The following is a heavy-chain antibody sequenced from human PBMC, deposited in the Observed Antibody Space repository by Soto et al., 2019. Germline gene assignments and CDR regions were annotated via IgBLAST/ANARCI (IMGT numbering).Heavy chain of an antibody. Sequence: SVKVSCKASGYTFTGYYMHCVRQAPGQGLEWMGWINPNSGGTNYAQKFQGWVTMTRDTSISTAYMELSRLRSDDTAVYYCARDPLWFGELYGMDVWGQGTTVTVSS. CDR1: GYTFTGYY. V-gene: IGHV1-2*04. CDR2: INPNSGGT. D-gene: IGHD3-10*01. CDR3: ARDPLWFGELYGMDV. J-gene: IGHJ6*02.